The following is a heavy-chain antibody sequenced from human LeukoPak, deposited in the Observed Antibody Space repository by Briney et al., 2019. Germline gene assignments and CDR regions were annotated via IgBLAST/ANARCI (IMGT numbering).Heavy chain of an antibody. Sequence: QAGGSLILSCAAAGFSFSSYDMRWVRPPTGKGLGCVSAIGTAGDPYYPGSVKGRFTISRENAKLSLYLQVNSLRAGDTAVYYCARGRFYYGMDVWGKGTTVTVSS. D-gene: IGHD4-17*01. CDR2: IGTAGDP. J-gene: IGHJ6*04. CDR1: GFSFSSYD. CDR3: ARGRFYYGMDV. V-gene: IGHV3-13*05.